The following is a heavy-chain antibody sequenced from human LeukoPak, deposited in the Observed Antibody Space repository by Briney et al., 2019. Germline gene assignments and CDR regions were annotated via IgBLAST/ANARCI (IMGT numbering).Heavy chain of an antibody. CDR1: GFTFSDHA. J-gene: IGHJ4*02. D-gene: IGHD3-9*01. CDR2: ISGSGGST. CDR3: AKGWAGYYDILTGYWFDY. V-gene: IGHV3-23*01. Sequence: GGSLRLSCAASGFTFSDHAMSWVRQAPGKGLEWVSAISGSGGSTYYADSVKGRFTISRDNSKNTLYLQMNSLRAEDTAVYYCAKGWAGYYDILTGYWFDYWGQGTLVTVSS.